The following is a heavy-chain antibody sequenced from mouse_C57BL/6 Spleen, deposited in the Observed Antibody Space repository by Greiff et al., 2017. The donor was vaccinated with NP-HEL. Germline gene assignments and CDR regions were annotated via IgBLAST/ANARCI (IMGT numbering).Heavy chain of an antibody. CDR2: INPSSGYT. CDR3: ARSNLITTVVATRAMDY. D-gene: IGHD1-1*01. V-gene: IGHV1-4*01. CDR1: GYTFTSYT. J-gene: IGHJ4*01. Sequence: VQVVESGAELARPGASVKMSCKASGYTFTSYTMHWVKQRPGQGLEWIGYINPSSGYTKYNQKFKDKATLTADKSSSTAYMQLSSLTSEDSAVYYCARSNLITTVVATRAMDYWGQGTSVTVSS.